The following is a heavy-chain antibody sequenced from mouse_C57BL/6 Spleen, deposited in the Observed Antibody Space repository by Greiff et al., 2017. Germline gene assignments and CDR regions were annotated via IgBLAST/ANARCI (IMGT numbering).Heavy chain of an antibody. V-gene: IGHV1-52*01. CDR2: IDPSDSGT. Sequence: QVQLQQPGAELVRPGSSVKLSCTASGYTFTSYWMHWVKQRPIPGLEWIGNIDPSDSGTHYNQKFKNKATLTVDKSSSTPYMQHSSLTSEDSAVYYCARGYDCYAMDYWGQGTSVTVSS. J-gene: IGHJ4*01. CDR1: GYTFTSYW. CDR3: ARGYDCYAMDY. D-gene: IGHD2-4*01.